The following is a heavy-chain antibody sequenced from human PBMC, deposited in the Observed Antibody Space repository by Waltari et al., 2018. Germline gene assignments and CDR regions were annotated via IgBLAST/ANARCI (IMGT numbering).Heavy chain of an antibody. CDR1: GASVRSGDFC. CDR3: ARAVSIDRIVVVTHFDY. Sequence: QVQLQESGPGLVKPSQTLALTCAVSGASVRSGDFCWSWIRQPPAKGLEWIGYICYSGSTYYNPSLKSRLSMSVDTSKNQFSLNLNSVTAADTAMYYCARAVSIDRIVVVTHFDYWGQGTLVTVSS. D-gene: IGHD3-22*01. J-gene: IGHJ4*02. V-gene: IGHV4-30-4*08. CDR2: ICYSGST.